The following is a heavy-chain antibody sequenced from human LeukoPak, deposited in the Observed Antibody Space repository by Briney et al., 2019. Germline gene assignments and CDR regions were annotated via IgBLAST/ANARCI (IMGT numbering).Heavy chain of an antibody. D-gene: IGHD1-26*01. V-gene: IGHV3-23*01. Sequence: PGGSLRLSCAASGFTFSIYAMSWVRQAPGKGLEWVSLIGGGGTTTYYADSVKGRFTISRDNSKNTVYLQIKSLRTEDTAQYFCARAGWGGSYFDAFDLWGHGTMVTVSS. J-gene: IGHJ3*01. CDR3: ARAGWGGSYFDAFDL. CDR1: GFTFSIYA. CDR2: IGGGGTTT.